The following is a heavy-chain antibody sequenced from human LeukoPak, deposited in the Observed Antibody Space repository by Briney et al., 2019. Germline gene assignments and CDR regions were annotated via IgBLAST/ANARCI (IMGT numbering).Heavy chain of an antibody. CDR1: GGIFSSYA. CDR2: IIPIFGTA. J-gene: IGHJ4*02. CDR3: ARRTFGRYNWNDEYYFDY. V-gene: IGHV1-69*13. Sequence: SVKVSCKASGGIFSSYAISWVRQTPGQGLEWMGGIIPIFGTANYAQKFQGRVTITADESTSTAYMELSSLRSEDTAVYYCARRTFGRYNWNDEYYFDYWGQGTLVTVSS. D-gene: IGHD1-1*01.